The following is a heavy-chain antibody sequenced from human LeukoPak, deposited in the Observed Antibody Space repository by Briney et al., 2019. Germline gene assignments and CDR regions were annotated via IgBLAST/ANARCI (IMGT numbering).Heavy chain of an antibody. Sequence: PGGSLRLSCAASGFTFSSYWMSWVRQAPGKGLEWVANIKQDGSEKYYVDSVKGRFTISRDNAKNSLYLQMNSLRAEDTAVNYCATSGYYYYFDYRGQGTLVTVSS. CDR1: GFTFSSYW. CDR2: IKQDGSEK. J-gene: IGHJ4*02. D-gene: IGHD3-3*01. V-gene: IGHV3-7*01. CDR3: ATSGYYYYFDY.